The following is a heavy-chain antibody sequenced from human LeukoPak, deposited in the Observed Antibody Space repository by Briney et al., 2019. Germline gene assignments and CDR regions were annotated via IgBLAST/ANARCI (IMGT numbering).Heavy chain of an antibody. CDR3: ARGYSGYDRYFDY. D-gene: IGHD5-12*01. CDR1: GGSISSYY. J-gene: IGHJ4*02. Sequence: SETLSLTCTVSGGSISSYYWSWIRQPPGKGLEWIGCIYYSGSTNYNPSLKSRVTISVDTSKNQFSLKLSSVTAADTAVYYCARGYSGYDRYFDYWGQGTLVTVSS. V-gene: IGHV4-59*08. CDR2: IYYSGST.